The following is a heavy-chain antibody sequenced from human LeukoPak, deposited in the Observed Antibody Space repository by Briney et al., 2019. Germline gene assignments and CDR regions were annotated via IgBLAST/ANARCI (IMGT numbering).Heavy chain of an antibody. D-gene: IGHD3-22*01. J-gene: IGHJ4*02. CDR2: IYPADSDT. Sequence: GESLKISCKGSGYSFTSYWIGWVRQMPGKGLEWMGIIYPADSDTTYSPSFQGQVTISADTSTSTAYLQWSSLKASDTAMYYCARRSDSSGYYSRGPFDYWGQGTLVTVSS. CDR3: ARRSDSSGYYSRGPFDY. CDR1: GYSFTSYW. V-gene: IGHV5-51*01.